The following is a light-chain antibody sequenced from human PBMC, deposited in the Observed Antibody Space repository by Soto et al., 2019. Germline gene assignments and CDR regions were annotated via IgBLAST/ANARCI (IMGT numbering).Light chain of an antibody. CDR3: QACDSSIL. V-gene: IGLV3-1*01. CDR2: QDS. CDR1: KLGDKY. J-gene: IGLJ2*01. Sequence: SYELTQPPSVSVSPGQTASITCSGDKLGDKYACWYQQKPGQSPVLVIYQDSKRPSGIPERFSGSNSGNTATLTISGTQAMDEADYSCQACDSSILFGGGTKLTVL.